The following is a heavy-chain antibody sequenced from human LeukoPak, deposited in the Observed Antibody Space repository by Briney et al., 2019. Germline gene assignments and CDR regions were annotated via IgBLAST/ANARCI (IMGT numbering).Heavy chain of an antibody. CDR2: IYYSGST. D-gene: IGHD3-9*01. Sequence: SETLSLTCTVSGGSISSHYWSWIQQPPGKGLEWIGYIYYSGSTNYNPSLKSRVTISVDTSKNQFSLKLSSVTAADTAVYYCARDLRDYDILTGGGYYYYYYMDVWGKGTTVTVSS. V-gene: IGHV4-59*11. CDR3: ARDLRDYDILTGGGYYYYYYMDV. J-gene: IGHJ6*03. CDR1: GGSISSHY.